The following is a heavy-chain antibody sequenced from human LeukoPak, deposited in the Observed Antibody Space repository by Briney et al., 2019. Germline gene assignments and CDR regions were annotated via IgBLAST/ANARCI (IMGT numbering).Heavy chain of an antibody. CDR2: INHSGST. CDR3: ARASTIFGHFAY. Sequence: SETLSLTCTVYGGSFSGYYWSWIRQPPGKGLEWIGEINHSGSTNYNPSLKSRVTISVDTSKNQFSLRLSSVTAADTAVHYCARASTIFGHFAYWGRGTLVTVSS. D-gene: IGHD3-3*01. J-gene: IGHJ4*02. CDR1: GGSFSGYY. V-gene: IGHV4-34*01.